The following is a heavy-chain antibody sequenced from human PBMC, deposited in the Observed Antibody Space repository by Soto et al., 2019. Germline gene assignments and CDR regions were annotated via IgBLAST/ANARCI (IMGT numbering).Heavy chain of an antibody. Sequence: QVQLQQWGAGLLKSSETLSLTCAVYGGSFSGYYWSWIRQPPGKGLEWVGEINQSGSTYYNPSLKSRVTISADTSKNQFSLKLSSVTAADTAVYYCARSRRPNNYGMGSRGYYYHYGMDVWGHGTTVTVSS. CDR2: INQSGST. CDR3: ARSRRPNNYGMGSRGYYYHYGMDV. V-gene: IGHV4-34*01. J-gene: IGHJ6*02. CDR1: GGSFSGYY. D-gene: IGHD3-10*01.